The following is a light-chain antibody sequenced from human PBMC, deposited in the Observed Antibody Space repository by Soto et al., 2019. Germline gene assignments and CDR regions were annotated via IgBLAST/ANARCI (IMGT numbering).Light chain of an antibody. CDR3: SSFTTSDTWV. J-gene: IGLJ3*02. V-gene: IGLV2-14*01. CDR1: SSDVGGYKF. Sequence: QSALTQPASVSASPGQSITISCTGTSSDVGGYKFVSWYQHHSGKAPKLMIYEVTNRPSGIPDRFSGSRSGNTASLTISGLQTEDDADYYCSSFTTSDTWVLGGGTKLTIL. CDR2: EVT.